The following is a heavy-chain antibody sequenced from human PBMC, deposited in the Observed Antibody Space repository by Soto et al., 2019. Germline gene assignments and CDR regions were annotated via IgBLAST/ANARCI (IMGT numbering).Heavy chain of an antibody. CDR1: GFTFRNYG. CDR2: ISYDGTNK. CDR3: AKDIGTSTSTALSSFAIDN. J-gene: IGHJ4*02. Sequence: GGSLRLSCAPSGFTFRNYGMHWVRQAPGKGLQWVADISYDGTNKYYEDSVKGRFTISRDNSKNTLFLQMNSLRSEDTAVYYCAKDIGTSTSTALSSFAIDNWGQGTLVTVS. V-gene: IGHV3-30*18. D-gene: IGHD6-6*01.